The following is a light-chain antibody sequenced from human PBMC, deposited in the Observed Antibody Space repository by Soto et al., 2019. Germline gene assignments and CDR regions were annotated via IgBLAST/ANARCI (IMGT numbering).Light chain of an antibody. V-gene: IGKV1-27*01. Sequence: DIQMTQSPSSLSASVGDRVTITCRSSQGISNYLAWYQQKPGKVPKLLIYAASTLQSGVPSRFSGSGSGTDFTLTISSLQPDDVSTYYCQNYNSGPRTFGQGTKVEIK. CDR2: AAS. J-gene: IGKJ1*01. CDR1: QGISNY. CDR3: QNYNSGPRT.